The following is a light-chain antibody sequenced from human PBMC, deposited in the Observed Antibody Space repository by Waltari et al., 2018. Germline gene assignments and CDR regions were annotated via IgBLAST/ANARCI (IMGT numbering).Light chain of an antibody. Sequence: EIVLTQSPATLSLSPGERATLSCRASQSVSSYLAWYQQKPRQAPRCLSYDAANRATGIPARFSGSGTGTDFTHTISSLEPEDFAVYYCQKRSNWLTFGGGTKVEIK. V-gene: IGKV3-11*01. J-gene: IGKJ4*01. CDR2: DAA. CDR3: QKRSNWLT. CDR1: QSVSSY.